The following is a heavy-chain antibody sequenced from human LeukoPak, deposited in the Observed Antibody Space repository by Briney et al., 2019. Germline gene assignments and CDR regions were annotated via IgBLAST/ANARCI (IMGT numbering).Heavy chain of an antibody. D-gene: IGHD3-22*01. CDR1: GYTFTGYY. V-gene: IGHV1-2*02. CDR3: ARFYYDRSAYFDY. J-gene: IGHJ4*02. CDR2: INPNSGGT. Sequence: GASVKVSCKASGYTFTGYYMDWVRQAPGHGLEWMGWINPNSGGTNYAQKFQGRVTMTRDTSISTAYMELRSLRSDDTAVYYCARFYYDRSAYFDYWGQGTLVTVSS.